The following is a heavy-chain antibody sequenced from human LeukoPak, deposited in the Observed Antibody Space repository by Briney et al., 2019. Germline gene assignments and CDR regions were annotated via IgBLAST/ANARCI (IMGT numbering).Heavy chain of an antibody. CDR2: INHSGST. CDR3: ARYVNYDFWSGYPNYYYYYMDV. Sequence: PSETLSLTCAVYGGSFSGYYWSWIRQPPGKGLEWIGEINHSGSTNYNPSLKSRVTISVDTSKNQFSLKLSSVTAADTAVYYCARYVNYDFWSGYPNYYYYYMDVWGKGTTVTVSS. V-gene: IGHV4-34*01. CDR1: GGSFSGYY. J-gene: IGHJ6*03. D-gene: IGHD3-3*01.